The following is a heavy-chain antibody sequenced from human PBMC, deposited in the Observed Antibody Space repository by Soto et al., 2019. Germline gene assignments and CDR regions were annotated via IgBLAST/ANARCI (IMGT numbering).Heavy chain of an antibody. CDR1: GGSVSSGDYY. J-gene: IGHJ5*02. CDR2: IYYSGST. Sequence: SETLSLTCTVSGGSVSSGDYYWSWIRQPPGKGLEWIGYIYYSGSTNYNPSLKSRVSISLDTSKNQFSLRLTSVTAADTAVHYCARIPVDTYMINWFDPWGQGTLVTVSS. V-gene: IGHV4-61*08. D-gene: IGHD5-18*01. CDR3: ARIPVDTYMINWFDP.